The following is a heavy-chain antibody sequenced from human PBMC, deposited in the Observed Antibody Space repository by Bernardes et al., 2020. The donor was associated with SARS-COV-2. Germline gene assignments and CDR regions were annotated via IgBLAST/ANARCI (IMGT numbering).Heavy chain of an antibody. CDR3: AREGYDYVWGSYRYIGRWDYYYYMDV. CDR2: IYWNDDK. D-gene: IGHD3-16*02. CDR1: GFSLSTSGVG. Sequence: SGPTLVKPTQTLTLTCTFSGFSLSTSGVGVGWIRQPPGKALEWLALIYWNDDKRYSPSLKSRLTITKDTSKNQVVLTMTNMDPADTAVYYCAREGYDYVWGSYRYIGRWDYYYYMDVWGKGTTVTVSS. J-gene: IGHJ6*03. V-gene: IGHV2-5*01.